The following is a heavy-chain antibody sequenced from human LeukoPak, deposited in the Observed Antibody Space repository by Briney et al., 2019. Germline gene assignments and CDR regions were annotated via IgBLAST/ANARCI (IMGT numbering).Heavy chain of an antibody. CDR3: AGGVVAASTQFDY. Sequence: PSETLSLTCTVSDGSISSYYWSWIRQPPGKGLEWIGYIYYSGSTNYNPSLKSRVTISVDTSKNQFSLKLSSVTAADTAVYYCAGGVVAASTQFDYWGQGTLVTVSS. CDR2: IYYSGST. CDR1: DGSISSYY. D-gene: IGHD2-15*01. V-gene: IGHV4-59*01. J-gene: IGHJ4*02.